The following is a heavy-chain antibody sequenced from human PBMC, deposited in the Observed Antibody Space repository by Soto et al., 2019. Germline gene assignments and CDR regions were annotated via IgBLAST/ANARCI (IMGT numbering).Heavy chain of an antibody. Sequence: SGPTLVNPTPTLTLTCTFSGFSLSTSGMCVNWIRQPPGKALEWLALIEWDADKCYNTPLKTRLTISKDSSKNQVVLKMSNMDPVDTATYYWARIRQCSQTYYYYQMDVWGQGTTVTVSS. CDR3: ARIRQCSQTYYYYQMDV. V-gene: IGHV2-70*01. CDR2: IEWDADK. J-gene: IGHJ6*02. CDR1: GFSLSTSGMC. D-gene: IGHD2-8*01.